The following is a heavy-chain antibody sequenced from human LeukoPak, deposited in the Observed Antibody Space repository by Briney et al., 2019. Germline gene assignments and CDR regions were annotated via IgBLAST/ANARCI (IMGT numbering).Heavy chain of an antibody. CDR3: AREQLAAAGYYYYGMDV. CDR2: IIAFIGNT. D-gene: IGHD6-13*01. V-gene: IGHV1-18*01. CDR1: GYTFTSYG. Sequence: ASVKVSCKASGYTFTSYGISWVRQAPGQGLEWMGWIIAFIGNTNYAQKLQGRVTMTTDTSTSTAYMELRSLRSDDTAVYYCAREQLAAAGYYYYGMDVWGQGATVTVSS. J-gene: IGHJ6*02.